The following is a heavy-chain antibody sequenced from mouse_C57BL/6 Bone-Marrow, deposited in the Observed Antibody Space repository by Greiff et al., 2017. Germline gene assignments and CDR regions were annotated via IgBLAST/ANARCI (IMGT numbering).Heavy chain of an antibody. CDR3: ARNRAGFAY. CDR1: GFTFSSYA. Sequence: EVKVVESGGGLVKPGGSLKLSCAASGFTFSSYALSWVRQTPAKRLEWVATISDGGSYTYYPVNVKGRFTISRDNAKNNLYLQMSHLKSEDTAMYYCARNRAGFAYWGQGTLVTVSA. D-gene: IGHD3-3*01. J-gene: IGHJ3*01. V-gene: IGHV5-4*03. CDR2: ISDGGSYT.